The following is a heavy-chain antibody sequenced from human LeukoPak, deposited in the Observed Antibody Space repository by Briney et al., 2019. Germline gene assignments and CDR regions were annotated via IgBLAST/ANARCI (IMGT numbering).Heavy chain of an antibody. D-gene: IGHD2-2*01. CDR1: GYTFTSYG. J-gene: IGHJ4*02. CDR3: ASPPGYCSSTSCSDFDY. Sequence: GASVKVSCKASGYTFTSYGISWVRQAPGQGLEWMGWISAYNGNTNYAQKLQGRVTMTTDTSTSTAYMELRSLRSDDTAVYYCASPPGYCSSTSCSDFDYWGQGTLVTVSS. CDR2: ISAYNGNT. V-gene: IGHV1-18*01.